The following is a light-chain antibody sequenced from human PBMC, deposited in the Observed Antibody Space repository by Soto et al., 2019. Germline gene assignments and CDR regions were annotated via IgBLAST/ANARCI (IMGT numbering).Light chain of an antibody. CDR1: QRIGSW. Sequence: DIQMTQSPSTLSASVGDRVTITCRASQRIGSWLAWYQQKPGKAPNLLIYRASSLESGVPSRFSGSGSGTXXXXXXXXLXXXDXATYXCQQYNSYWTFGQGTKVEIK. V-gene: IGKV1-5*03. CDR2: RAS. CDR3: QQYNSYWT. J-gene: IGKJ1*01.